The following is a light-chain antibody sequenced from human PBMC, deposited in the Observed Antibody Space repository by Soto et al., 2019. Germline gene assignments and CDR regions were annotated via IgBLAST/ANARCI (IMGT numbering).Light chain of an antibody. CDR2: DAS. Sequence: DIQMTQSPSSLSASVGDRVTIACQSSHDVSRNLNWFQQKPGEAPKLLIYDASNLERGVPSRLSASGSGTDFTFTISSLQPEDVATYYCKQYNSMLSFGGGTEIELK. V-gene: IGKV1-33*01. J-gene: IGKJ4*01. CDR1: HDVSRN. CDR3: KQYNSMLS.